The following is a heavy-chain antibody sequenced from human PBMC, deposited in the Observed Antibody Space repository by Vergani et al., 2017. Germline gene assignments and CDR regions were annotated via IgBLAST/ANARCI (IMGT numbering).Heavy chain of an antibody. CDR2: IKSTFDRGTT. J-gene: IGHJ6*02. V-gene: IGHV3-15*07. D-gene: IGHD2-21*01. Sequence: VRLAESGGGRVQPGRSLRLSCAASGFSFSSHAIHWVRQAPGKGLEWVGRIKSTFDRGTTDYAAAVKGRFTISRDDSKNTLFLQMNGLKTEDIGVYYCTTDPRYCGDGSCYWLRDHHYYGMDVWGQGTTVTVSS. CDR1: GFSFSSHA. CDR3: TTDPRYCGDGSCYWLRDHHYYGMDV.